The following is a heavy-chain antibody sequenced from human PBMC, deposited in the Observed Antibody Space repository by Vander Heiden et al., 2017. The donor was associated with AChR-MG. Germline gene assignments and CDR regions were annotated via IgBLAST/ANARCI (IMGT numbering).Heavy chain of an antibody. CDR2: SGRSGNYT. Sequence: QVQLVESGGGLVKPGGSLRPSCAASGFTFSDYYMSWIRQAPGKGLEWVSYSGRSGNYTRYVASVKGRFTISRDNAKNSLYLQMNSLRAEDTAVFYCVRGTTVTPDAFNIWGQGTMVTVSS. D-gene: IGHD4-17*01. V-gene: IGHV3-11*06. CDR1: GFTFSDYY. CDR3: VRGTTVTPDAFNI. J-gene: IGHJ3*02.